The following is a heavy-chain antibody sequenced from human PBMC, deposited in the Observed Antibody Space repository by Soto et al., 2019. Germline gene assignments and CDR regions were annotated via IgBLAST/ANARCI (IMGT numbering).Heavy chain of an antibody. Sequence: SETLSLTCAVYGGSFSGYYWSWIRQPPGKGLEWIGEINHSGSTNYNPSLKSRVTISVDTSKNQFSLKLSSVTAADTAVYYCARSPLTIFGVVPTRYFDYWGQGTLVTVSS. V-gene: IGHV4-34*01. CDR1: GGSFSGYY. D-gene: IGHD3-3*01. CDR3: ARSPLTIFGVVPTRYFDY. J-gene: IGHJ4*02. CDR2: INHSGST.